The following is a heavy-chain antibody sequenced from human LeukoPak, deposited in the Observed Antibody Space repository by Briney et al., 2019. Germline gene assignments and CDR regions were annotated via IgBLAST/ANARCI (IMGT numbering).Heavy chain of an antibody. J-gene: IGHJ5*02. Sequence: SETLSLTCTVSGGSFSTYYWSWFRQPPGKGLEWIGYIFYSGSTNYNPSLKSRVTISIDTSQNQFSLNLRSVTAADTAVYYCARHRGSGCDTDHWGQGMLVTVSS. CDR3: ARHRGSGCDTDH. V-gene: IGHV4-59*08. D-gene: IGHD5-12*01. CDR1: GGSFSTYY. CDR2: IFYSGST.